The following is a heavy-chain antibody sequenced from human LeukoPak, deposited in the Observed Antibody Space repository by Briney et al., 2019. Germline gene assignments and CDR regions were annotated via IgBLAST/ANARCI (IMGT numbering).Heavy chain of an antibody. V-gene: IGHV3-23*01. D-gene: IGHD6-6*01. CDR1: GFTFSSYA. CDR2: VSGSGGST. CDR3: AKARYSSSWWVVDY. J-gene: IGHJ4*02. Sequence: GGSLRLSCAASGFTFSSYAMSWVRQAPGKGLEWVSAVSGSGGSTYYADSAKGRFTISRDNSKNTVYLQINSLRAEDTAVYYCAKARYSSSWWVVDYWGQGTLVTVSS.